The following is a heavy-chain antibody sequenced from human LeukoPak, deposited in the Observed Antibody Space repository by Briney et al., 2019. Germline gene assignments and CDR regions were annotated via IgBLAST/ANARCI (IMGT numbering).Heavy chain of an antibody. V-gene: IGHV1-2*02. CDR2: INPSSGGT. Sequence: ASVKVSCKVSGYTLTELSMHWVRQAPGQGLEWMGWINPSSGGTNYAQKFQGRVTMIRDTSISTAYMELSRLRSDDTAVYYCAKWAGTFDYWGQGTLVTVSS. D-gene: IGHD6-19*01. CDR1: GYTLTELS. J-gene: IGHJ4*02. CDR3: AKWAGTFDY.